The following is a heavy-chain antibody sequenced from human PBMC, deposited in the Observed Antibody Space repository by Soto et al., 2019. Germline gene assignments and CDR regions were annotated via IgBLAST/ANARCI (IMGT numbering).Heavy chain of an antibody. CDR2: IKSKTDGGTT. CDR1: GFTFSNAW. D-gene: IGHD3-3*01. Sequence: GGSLRLSCAASGFTFSNAWMSWVRQAPGKGLEWVGRIKSKTDGGTTDYAAPVKGRFTISRDDSKNTLYLQMNSLKTEDTAVYYCTTAYYDFWSGYYSEGFYYMDVWGKGTTVTVSS. CDR3: TTAYYDFWSGYYSEGFYYMDV. J-gene: IGHJ6*03. V-gene: IGHV3-15*01.